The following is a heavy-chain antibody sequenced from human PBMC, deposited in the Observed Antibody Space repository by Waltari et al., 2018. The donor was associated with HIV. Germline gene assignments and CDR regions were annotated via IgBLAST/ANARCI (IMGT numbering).Heavy chain of an antibody. Sequence: VQLQQSGPGLVKPSQTLSITCAISGDIVSSNIATCNWIRQSPSRGLEWLGRTYYRSKLYNDYAVSVKSRITINPDTSKNQFSLQLNSVTPEDTAVYYCARDRVLTGIYDAFDIWGQGTMVTVSS. CDR1: GDIVSSNIAT. CDR2: TYYRSKLYN. D-gene: IGHD7-27*01. J-gene: IGHJ3*02. V-gene: IGHV6-1*01. CDR3: ARDRVLTGIYDAFDI.